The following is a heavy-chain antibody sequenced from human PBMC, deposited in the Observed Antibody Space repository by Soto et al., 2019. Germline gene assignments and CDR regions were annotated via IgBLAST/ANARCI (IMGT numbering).Heavy chain of an antibody. J-gene: IGHJ4*02. CDR3: AKSQGGMGRGVIDY. D-gene: IGHD3-10*01. V-gene: IGHV3-30*18. CDR2: ISYDGSNK. CDR1: GFTFSSYG. Sequence: QVQLVESGGGVVQPGRSLRLSCAASGFTFSSYGMHWVRQAPGKGLEWVAVISYDGSNKYYADSVKGRFTISRDNSKNARYLQMNSLRAEDTAVYYCAKSQGGMGRGVIDYWGQGTLVTVSS.